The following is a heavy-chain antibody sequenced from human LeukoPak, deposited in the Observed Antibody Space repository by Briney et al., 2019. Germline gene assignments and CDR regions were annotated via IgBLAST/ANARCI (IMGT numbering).Heavy chain of an antibody. CDR2: ISAGGGNT. Sequence: PGGSLRLSCAASGFTFTNYAMTWVRQAPGKGLEWVSSISAGGGNTYYADSVKGRFTLSRDDSQNTLSLQMDSLGAEDTAIYYCAFAGVSRRVYWGQGTLVTVSS. D-gene: IGHD3-10*01. J-gene: IGHJ4*02. CDR1: GFTFTNYA. V-gene: IGHV3-23*01. CDR3: AFAGVSRRVY.